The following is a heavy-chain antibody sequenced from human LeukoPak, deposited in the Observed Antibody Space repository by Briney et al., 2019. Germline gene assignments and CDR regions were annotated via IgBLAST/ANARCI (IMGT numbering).Heavy chain of an antibody. Sequence: GGSLTLSCAASGYTFSIYAMSWVRQTPGKGLEWVSSITSRDGTTYYADSVKGRFTISRDNSENTLYLQMNSLRAEDSALYYCARDRPNYYGSDGHYYRRDGDYWGQGTLVTVSS. J-gene: IGHJ4*02. CDR2: ITSRDGTT. D-gene: IGHD3-22*01. V-gene: IGHV3-23*01. CDR3: ARDRPNYYGSDGHYYRRDGDY. CDR1: GYTFSIYA.